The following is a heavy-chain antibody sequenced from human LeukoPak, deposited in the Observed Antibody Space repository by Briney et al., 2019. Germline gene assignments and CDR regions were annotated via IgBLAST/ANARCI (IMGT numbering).Heavy chain of an antibody. CDR2: IYTIGST. Sequence: SETLSLTCTVSVGSISSGSYYKSWIRQPAGKGLKRIGRIYTIGSTNYNPSLKRRVPISVDTSTHQFSPKLSSVTAADTAVYYCARNYYGSGSPFYYWGQGTLVTVSS. V-gene: IGHV4-61*02. J-gene: IGHJ4*02. CDR3: ARNYYGSGSPFYY. CDR1: VGSISSGSYY. D-gene: IGHD3-10*01.